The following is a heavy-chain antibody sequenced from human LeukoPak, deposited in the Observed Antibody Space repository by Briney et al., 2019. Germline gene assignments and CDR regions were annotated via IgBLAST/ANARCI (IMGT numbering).Heavy chain of an antibody. CDR1: GFTFSNYE. CDR3: TREGSLSSSDAFDI. D-gene: IGHD6-6*01. V-gene: IGHV3-13*01. J-gene: IGHJ3*02. CDR2: IGIAGNT. Sequence: GGSLRLSCAASGFTFSNYEMHWVRLVLGKGLEWVSAIGIAGNTFYAGSVKGRFTISRENAKNSFHLQMNSLGAGDTAVYYCTREGSLSSSDAFDIWGQGTMVTVSS.